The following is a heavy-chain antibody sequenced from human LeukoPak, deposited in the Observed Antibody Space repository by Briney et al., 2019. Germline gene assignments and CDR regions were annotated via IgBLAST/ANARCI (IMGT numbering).Heavy chain of an antibody. D-gene: IGHD4-23*01. J-gene: IGHJ4*02. V-gene: IGHV4-34*01. CDR1: GGSFSGYY. CDR3: AREGYGGNSDFDY. CDR2: INHSGST. Sequence: PSETLSLTCAVYGGSFSGYYWSWIRQPPGKGLERIGEINHSGSTNYNPSLKSRVTISVDTSKNQFSLKLSSVTAADTAVYYCAREGYGGNSDFDYWGQGTLVTVSS.